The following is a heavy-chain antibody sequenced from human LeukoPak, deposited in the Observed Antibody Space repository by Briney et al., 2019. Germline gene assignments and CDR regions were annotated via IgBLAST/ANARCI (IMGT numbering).Heavy chain of an antibody. D-gene: IGHD6-6*01. CDR2: IYYSGST. CDR3: AKSIAVTRYAYYYYMDV. Sequence: SETLSLTCTVSGGSISSYYWSWIRQPPGKGLEWIGYIYYSGSTYYNPSLKSRVTISVDTSKNQFSLKLSSVTAADTAVYYCAKSIAVTRYAYYYYMDVWGKGTTVTVSS. V-gene: IGHV4-59*12. J-gene: IGHJ6*03. CDR1: GGSISSYY.